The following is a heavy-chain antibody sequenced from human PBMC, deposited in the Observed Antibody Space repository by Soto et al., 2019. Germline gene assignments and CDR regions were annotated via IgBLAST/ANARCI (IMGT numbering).Heavy chain of an antibody. Sequence: SETLSLTCTVSGGSISSGDYYWSWIRQPPGKGLEWIGYIYYSGSTYYNPSLRSRVTISVDTSKNQFSLKLSSVTAADTAVYYCARVLNYYDSSGYSLWFDPWGQGTLVTVSS. J-gene: IGHJ5*02. CDR1: GGSISSGDYY. V-gene: IGHV4-30-4*01. CDR2: IYYSGST. D-gene: IGHD3-22*01. CDR3: ARVLNYYDSSGYSLWFDP.